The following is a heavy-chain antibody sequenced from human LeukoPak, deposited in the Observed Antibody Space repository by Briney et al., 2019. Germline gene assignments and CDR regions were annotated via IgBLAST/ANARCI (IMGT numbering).Heavy chain of an antibody. CDR3: ASSAGALIDC. CDR2: ISYDGINK. J-gene: IGHJ4*02. CDR1: GFTLTTYG. V-gene: IGHV3-30*03. Sequence: GTSLTLSCAASGFTLTTYGIHWVRQAPGKGLEWVAVISYDGINKDYADSVKGRFTISRDNSKNTLYLQMNSLRAEDTAVYYCASSAGALIDCWGQGTLVIVSS. D-gene: IGHD6-19*01.